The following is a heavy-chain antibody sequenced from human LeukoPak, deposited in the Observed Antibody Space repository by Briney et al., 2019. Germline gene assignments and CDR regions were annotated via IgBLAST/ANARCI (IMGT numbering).Heavy chain of an antibody. D-gene: IGHD1-26*01. V-gene: IGHV1-18*04. J-gene: IGHJ4*02. CDR1: GYTFTSYY. Sequence: GASVKVSCKASGYTFTSYYMHWVRQAPGQGLEWMGWISAYNGNTNYAQKLQGRVTMTTDTSTSTAYMELRSLRSDDTAVYYCASPRDEMGDYFDYWGQGTLVTVSS. CDR2: ISAYNGNT. CDR3: ASPRDEMGDYFDY.